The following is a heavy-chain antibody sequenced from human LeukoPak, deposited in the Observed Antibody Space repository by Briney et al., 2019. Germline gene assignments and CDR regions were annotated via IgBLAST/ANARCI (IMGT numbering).Heavy chain of an antibody. CDR1: GGSISSYY. CDR3: AREYSSSSGKNAFDV. Sequence: TSETLSLTCTVSGGSISSYYWSWIRQPPGKGLEWIGYIYYSGSTNYNPSLKSRVTMSLDTSKNQFSLRLTSVTAADTAVYYCAREYSSSSGKNAFDVWGQGTMVTVSS. CDR2: IYYSGST. V-gene: IGHV4-59*12. J-gene: IGHJ3*01. D-gene: IGHD6-6*01.